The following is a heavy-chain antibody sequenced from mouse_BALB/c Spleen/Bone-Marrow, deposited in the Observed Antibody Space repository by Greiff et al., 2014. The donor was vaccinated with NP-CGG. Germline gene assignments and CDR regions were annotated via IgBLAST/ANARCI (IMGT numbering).Heavy chain of an antibody. V-gene: IGHV1-80*01. CDR3: ARKYGDY. D-gene: IGHD2-10*02. J-gene: IGHJ2*01. CDR2: IYPADGDT. CDR1: GYVFSSYW. Sequence: VKLQESGAELVRPGSSLKISCKASGYVFSSYWMNWVKQRPGQGLEWIGQIYPADGDTNYNGKFKGKATLTADKSSSTAYMQLSSLTSEDSAVYFCARKYGDYWGQGTTLTVSS.